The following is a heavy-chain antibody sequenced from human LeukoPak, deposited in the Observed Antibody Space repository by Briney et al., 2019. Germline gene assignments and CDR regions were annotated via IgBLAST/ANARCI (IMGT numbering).Heavy chain of an antibody. Sequence: SETLSLTCSVSGGSISGSSFYWGWIRQPPGKGLEWIASIYYGGSTYYNPSLKSRVTISVDTSKNQFSLKLSSVTAADTAVYYCARDLRDRQQLVPGNWFDPWGQGTLVTVSS. CDR2: IYYGGST. V-gene: IGHV4-39*07. CDR3: ARDLRDRQQLVPGNWFDP. D-gene: IGHD6-13*01. CDR1: GGSISGSSFY. J-gene: IGHJ5*02.